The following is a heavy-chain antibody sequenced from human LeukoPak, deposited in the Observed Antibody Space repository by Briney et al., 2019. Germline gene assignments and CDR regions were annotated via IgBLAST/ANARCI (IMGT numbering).Heavy chain of an antibody. D-gene: IGHD5-24*01. CDR3: ARGLQLPDY. J-gene: IGHJ4*02. CDR2: MKQDGSQK. CDR1: GFTFSSYW. Sequence: GGSLRLSCEASGFTFSSYWMTWVRQAPGKGLEWVANMKQDGSQKYSVDFVKGRFTISRDNAKNSLYLQMNSLRAEDTAVYYCARGLQLPDYWGQGTLVTVSS. V-gene: IGHV3-7*04.